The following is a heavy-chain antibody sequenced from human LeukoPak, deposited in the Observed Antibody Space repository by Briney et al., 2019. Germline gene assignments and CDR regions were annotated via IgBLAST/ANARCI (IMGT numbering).Heavy chain of an antibody. D-gene: IGHD1-26*01. CDR2: IKQDGSEK. Sequence: PGGSLRLSCAASGFTFSDYWMNWVRQAPGKGLEVVASIKQDGSEKYYVDSVKGRFTIPRDNAKNSLYLQMNSLRAEDTAVYYCARDGTSIVGSLDYWGQGTLVTVSS. J-gene: IGHJ4*02. CDR3: ARDGTSIVGSLDY. V-gene: IGHV3-7*05. CDR1: GFTFSDYW.